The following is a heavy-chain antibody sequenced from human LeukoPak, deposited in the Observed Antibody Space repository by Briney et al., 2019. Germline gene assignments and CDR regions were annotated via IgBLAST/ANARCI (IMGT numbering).Heavy chain of an antibody. D-gene: IGHD5-24*01. CDR1: GYTFTSYG. J-gene: IGHJ1*01. CDR2: ISAYNGNT. CDR3: ARDLDGYNYSDEYFQH. Sequence: ASVKVSCKASGYTFTSYGISWVQQAPGQGLEWMGWISAYNGNTNYAQKLQGRVTMTTDTSTSTAYMELRSLRSDDTAVYYCARDLDGYNYSDEYFQHWGQGTLVTVSS. V-gene: IGHV1-18*01.